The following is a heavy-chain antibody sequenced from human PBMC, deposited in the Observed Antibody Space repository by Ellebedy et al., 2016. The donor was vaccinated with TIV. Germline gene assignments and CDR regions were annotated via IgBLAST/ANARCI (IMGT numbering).Heavy chain of an antibody. CDR3: ARDPGGGGAYGDNWFDP. CDR2: IYSGGGT. Sequence: GGSLRLSCEASGITVSDYFMNWVRQAPGKGLEWVSIIYSGGGTNYTDSVRGRFTISRDDSKNTLSLQMNSLRAEDTAVYYCARDPGGGGAYGDNWFDPWGQGTLVTVSS. J-gene: IGHJ5*02. CDR1: GITVSDYF. D-gene: IGHD4-17*01. V-gene: IGHV3-66*01.